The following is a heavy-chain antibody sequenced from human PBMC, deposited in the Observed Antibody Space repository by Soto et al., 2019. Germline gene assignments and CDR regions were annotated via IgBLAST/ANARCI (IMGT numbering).Heavy chain of an antibody. J-gene: IGHJ3*02. CDR2: ISAYNGNT. CDR3: AREGPRYICNYHDAFDI. V-gene: IGHV1-18*01. D-gene: IGHD1-7*01. Sequence: QVQLVQSGAEVKKPGASVKVSCKASGYTFTSYGISWVRQAPGQGLEWMGWISAYNGNTNYAQKLQGRVTMTTDTSTSTASMELRSLRSNDTAVDYCAREGPRYICNYHDAFDIWGQGTMGNVSS. CDR1: GYTFTSYG.